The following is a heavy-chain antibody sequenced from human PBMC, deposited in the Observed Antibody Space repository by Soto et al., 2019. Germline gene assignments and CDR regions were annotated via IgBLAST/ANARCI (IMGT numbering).Heavy chain of an antibody. V-gene: IGHV3-33*01. CDR1: GFTFSSYG. D-gene: IGHD2-21*02. CDR2: IWYDGSNK. CDR3: ARGGWLHRGGDSTTKGPAFDY. J-gene: IGHJ4*02. Sequence: QVQLVESGGGVVQPGRSLRLSCAASGFTFSSYGMHWVRQAPGKGLEWVAVIWYDGSNKYYADSVKGRFTISRDNSKNTLYLQMNSLRAEDTAVYYCARGGWLHRGGDSTTKGPAFDYWGQGTLVTVSS.